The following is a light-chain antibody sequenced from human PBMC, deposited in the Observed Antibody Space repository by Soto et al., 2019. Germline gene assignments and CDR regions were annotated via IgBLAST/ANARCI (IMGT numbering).Light chain of an antibody. Sequence: DILMTQSPSSLSPSLGDRVTITCQASQDLRQNSNWYQQKPGKAPRLLIYHASNLATGVPSRFSGSGSVTHFTFPISSLQPEDIAAYFCQQYGSFPRTFGQGTKLDLK. CDR3: QQYGSFPRT. V-gene: IGKV1-33*01. CDR1: QDLRQN. CDR2: HAS. J-gene: IGKJ2*01.